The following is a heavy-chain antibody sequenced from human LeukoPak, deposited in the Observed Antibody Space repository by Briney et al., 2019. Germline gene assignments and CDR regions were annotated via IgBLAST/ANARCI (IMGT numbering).Heavy chain of an antibody. J-gene: IGHJ3*02. CDR2: ISYDGRYQ. CDR3: ARMMTDFDGSGHDIQRGAFDI. D-gene: IGHD3-22*01. CDR1: GFTFNRYR. V-gene: IGHV3-30*04. Sequence: GGSLRLSCAASGFTFNRYRMHWVRQAPGKGLEWVAVISYDGRYQFYADSVKGRFTVSRDNSKNTLFLQMNSLRAEDTAVYHCARMMTDFDGSGHDIQRGAFDIWSQGTMVTVS.